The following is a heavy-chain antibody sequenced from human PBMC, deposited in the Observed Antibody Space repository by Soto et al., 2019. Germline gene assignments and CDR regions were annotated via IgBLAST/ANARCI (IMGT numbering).Heavy chain of an antibody. J-gene: IGHJ6*03. V-gene: IGHV4-31*03. Sequence: SETLSLTCTVSGGSISSGGYYWSWIRQHPGKGLEWIGYIYYSGSTYYNPSLKSRVTISVDTSKNQFSLKLSSVTAADTAVYYCARNYGDYVLGYYYYYYMDVWGKGTTVTVSS. CDR3: ARNYGDYVLGYYYYYYMDV. CDR2: IYYSGST. CDR1: GGSISSGGYY. D-gene: IGHD4-17*01.